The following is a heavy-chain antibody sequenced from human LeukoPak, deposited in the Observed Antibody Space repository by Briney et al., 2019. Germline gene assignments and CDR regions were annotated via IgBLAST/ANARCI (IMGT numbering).Heavy chain of an antibody. V-gene: IGHV4-59*02. CDR2: MFYIGTN. D-gene: IGHD4-11*01. Sequence: SQTLSLTCPVSAASVTSYYWTWVRQPPGKGLESIGYMFYIGTNNYNPSLKSRVTISMDTSKNQFSLKLTSVTAADTAVYYCARIMPSDYSTTPWGQETLVTVSS. J-gene: IGHJ5*02. CDR1: AASVTSYY. CDR3: ARIMPSDYSTTP.